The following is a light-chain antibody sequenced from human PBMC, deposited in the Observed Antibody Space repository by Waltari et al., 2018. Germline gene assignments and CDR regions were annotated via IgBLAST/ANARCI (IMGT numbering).Light chain of an antibody. Sequence: EIMMTQSPATLAVSPGDRATLSCRASQSIGYSLAWYQQKPGQVPRLLIYDASTRATSISYRFSGTGSGTEFTLTINSLQSEDFAVYYCQQYSDWPPYNFGQGTKVEIK. CDR1: QSIGYS. CDR2: DAS. CDR3: QQYSDWPPYN. J-gene: IGKJ2*01. V-gene: IGKV3-15*01.